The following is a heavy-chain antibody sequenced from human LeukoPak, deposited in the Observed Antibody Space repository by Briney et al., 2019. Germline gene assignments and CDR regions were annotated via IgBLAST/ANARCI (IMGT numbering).Heavy chain of an antibody. Sequence: ASVKVSCKASGYTFTGYYMHWVRQAPGQGLEWMGWINPNSGGTNYAQKFQGRVTMTRDTSISTAYMGLSRLRSDDTAVYYCARSTLYSGSYSAFDIWGQGTMVTVSS. CDR1: GYTFTGYY. V-gene: IGHV1-2*02. J-gene: IGHJ3*02. D-gene: IGHD1-26*01. CDR2: INPNSGGT. CDR3: ARSTLYSGSYSAFDI.